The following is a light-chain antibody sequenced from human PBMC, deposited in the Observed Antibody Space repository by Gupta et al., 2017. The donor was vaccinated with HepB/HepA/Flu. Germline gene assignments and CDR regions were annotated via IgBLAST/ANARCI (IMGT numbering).Light chain of an antibody. V-gene: IGKV1-39*01. Sequence: IQMTQSPSSLSASVGDRVTITCRASQSISSYLNWYQQKPGKAPKLLIYAVSTWQGGVTSRFSGSGSGTDFTLTISRLQPEDFATYYCQHRDRTPCVFGQGTKMEIK. CDR3: QHRDRTPCV. CDR2: AVS. J-gene: IGKJ2*01. CDR1: QSISSY.